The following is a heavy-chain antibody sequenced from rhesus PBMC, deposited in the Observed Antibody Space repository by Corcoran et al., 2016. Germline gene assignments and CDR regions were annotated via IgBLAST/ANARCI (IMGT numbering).Heavy chain of an antibody. CDR2: ITYSGRT. D-gene: IGHD1-20*01. J-gene: IGHJ5-1*01. V-gene: IGHV4-122*02. CDR3: ARGVMAGTTRVDV. Sequence: QVQLQESGPGLVKPSETLSLPCAVSGGSISRSYYLLTWLPPPPGKGLDWVWYITYSGRTSYNPSLKSRVTISRDTSETQFSLKLSSVTAADTAVYYCARGVMAGTTRVDVWGAGVLVTVSS. CDR1: GGSISRSYYL.